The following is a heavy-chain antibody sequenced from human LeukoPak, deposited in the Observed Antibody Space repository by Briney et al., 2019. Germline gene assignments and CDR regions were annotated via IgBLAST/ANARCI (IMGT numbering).Heavy chain of an antibody. CDR1: GYTLTELS. Sequence: ASVKVSCKVSGYTLTELSMHWVRQDPGKGLEWMGGFDPEDGETIYALKFQGRVTMTEDTSTDTAYMELSSLRSEDTAVYYCATGSRWLLRTATTEADYGMDVWGQGATVTVSS. V-gene: IGHV1-24*01. CDR2: FDPEDGET. CDR3: ATGSRWLLRTATTEADYGMDV. J-gene: IGHJ6*02. D-gene: IGHD3-22*01.